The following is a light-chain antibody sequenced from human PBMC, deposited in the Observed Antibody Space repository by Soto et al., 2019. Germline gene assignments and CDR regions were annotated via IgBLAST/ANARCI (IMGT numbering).Light chain of an antibody. CDR3: QQSFNTPYT. V-gene: IGKV1-39*01. CDR2: GIC. CDR1: QTISNY. J-gene: IGKJ2*01. Sequence: DIQMSQSPSSLSASVGDRVTITCRASQTISNYLNSYHQNPGKPPKLLIYGICTMQSGVPSRFSGSGSGTDFTLTIRSLQPKDFATYYCQQSFNTPYTFGQRTELEVK.